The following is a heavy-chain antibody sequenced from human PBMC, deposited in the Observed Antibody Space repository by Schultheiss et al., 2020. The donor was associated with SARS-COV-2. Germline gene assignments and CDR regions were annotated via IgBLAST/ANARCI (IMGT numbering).Heavy chain of an antibody. J-gene: IGHJ3*02. Sequence: ASVKVSCKASGYTFTGYYMHWVRQAPGQGLEWMGRINPNSGNTGYAQKFQGRVTMTTDTLTSTTYMELRSLRSDDTAVYYCAREAGYSRGAFDIWGQGTMVTVSS. CDR2: INPNSGNT. CDR3: AREAGYSRGAFDI. D-gene: IGHD6-13*01. CDR1: GYTFTGYY. V-gene: IGHV1-2*06.